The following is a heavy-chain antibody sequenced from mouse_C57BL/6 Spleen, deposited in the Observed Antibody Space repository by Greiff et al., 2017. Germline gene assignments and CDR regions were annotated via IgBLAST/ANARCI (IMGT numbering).Heavy chain of an antibody. CDR2: INPNNGGT. Sequence: VQLQQSGPELVKPGASVKISCKASGYTFTDYYMNWVKQSHGKSLEWIGDINPNNGGTSYNQKFKGKATLTVDKSSSTAYMELRSLTSEDSAVYYCARFLGYGSSYYFDYWGQGTTLTVSS. CDR1: GYTFTDYY. V-gene: IGHV1-26*01. CDR3: ARFLGYGSSYYFDY. D-gene: IGHD1-1*01. J-gene: IGHJ2*01.